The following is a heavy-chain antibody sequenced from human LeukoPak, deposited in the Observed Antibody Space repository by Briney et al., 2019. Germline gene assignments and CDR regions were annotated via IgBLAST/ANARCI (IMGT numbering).Heavy chain of an antibody. V-gene: IGHV4-39*01. D-gene: IGHD3-10*01. CDR2: IYYSGST. J-gene: IGHJ6*03. Sequence: SETLSLTCTVSGGSISSSSYYWGWIRQPPGKGLEWIGSIYYSGSTYYNPSLKSRVTISVDTSKNQFSLKLSSVTAADTAVYYCASLPIYYYGSGSYVYYYYMDVWGKGTTVTVSS. CDR3: ASLPIYYYGSGSYVYYYYMDV. CDR1: GGSISSSSYY.